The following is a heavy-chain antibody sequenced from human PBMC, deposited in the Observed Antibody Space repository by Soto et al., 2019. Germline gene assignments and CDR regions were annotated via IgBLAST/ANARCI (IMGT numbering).Heavy chain of an antibody. D-gene: IGHD2-21*02. Sequence: ESVGGVVQPGRSLRLSCAASGFTFSSYGMHWVRQAPGKGLEWVAVIWYDGSNKYYADSVKGRFTISRDNSKNTLYLQMNSLRAEDTAVYYCARAGAYCGGDCSDYWGQGTLVTVSS. CDR3: ARAGAYCGGDCSDY. CDR1: GFTFSSYG. CDR2: IWYDGSNK. J-gene: IGHJ4*02. V-gene: IGHV3-33*01.